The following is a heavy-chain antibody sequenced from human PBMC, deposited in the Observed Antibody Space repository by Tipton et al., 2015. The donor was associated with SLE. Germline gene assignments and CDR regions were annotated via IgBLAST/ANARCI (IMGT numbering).Heavy chain of an antibody. Sequence: TLSLTCIVSGGPIRIRGYYWGWVRQPPGKGLEWIGSVHYSGATYYNPSLKSRVTISPDNFSLKLNSVTAADTAVYYCAGRGDWWYFDLWGRGALVTVSS. CDR2: VHYSGAT. D-gene: IGHD3-16*01. V-gene: IGHV4-39*01. CDR3: AGRGDWWYFDL. J-gene: IGHJ2*01. CDR1: GGPIRIRGYY.